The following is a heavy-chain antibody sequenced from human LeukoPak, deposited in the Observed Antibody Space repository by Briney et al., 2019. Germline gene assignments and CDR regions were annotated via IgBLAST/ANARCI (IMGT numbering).Heavy chain of an antibody. CDR2: INHSGST. V-gene: IGHV4-34*01. D-gene: IGHD1-7*01. CDR1: GGSFSGYY. J-gene: IGHJ4*02. Sequence: SETLSLTCAVYGGSFSGYYCSWIRQPPGKGLEWIGEINHSGSTNYNPSLKSRVTISVDTSKNQFSLKLSSVTAADTAVYYCARAAEYNWNYRGGYYFDYWGQGTLVTVSS. CDR3: ARAAEYNWNYRGGYYFDY.